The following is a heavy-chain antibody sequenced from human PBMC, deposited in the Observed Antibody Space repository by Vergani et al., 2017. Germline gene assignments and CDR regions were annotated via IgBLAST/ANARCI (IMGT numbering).Heavy chain of an antibody. CDR3: ARAPRGGPRIIRFDP. D-gene: IGHD2/OR15-2a*01. V-gene: IGHV4-39*07. CDR2: IYYSGST. J-gene: IGHJ5*02. Sequence: QLQLQESGPGLVKPSETLSLTCTVSGGSISSSSYYWGWIRQPPGKGLEWIGSIYYSGSTYYNPSLKSRVTISVDTSKNQFSLKLSSVTAADTAVYYCARAPRGGPRIIRFDPWGQGTLVTVSS. CDR1: GGSISSSSYY.